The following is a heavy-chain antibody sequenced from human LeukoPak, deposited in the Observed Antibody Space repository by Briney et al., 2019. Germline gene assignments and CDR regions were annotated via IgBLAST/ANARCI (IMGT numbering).Heavy chain of an antibody. CDR2: IYYSGST. D-gene: IGHD6-6*01. V-gene: IGHV4-30-4*01. J-gene: IGHJ4*02. CDR3: ARGSWSSSIDY. Sequence: SQTLSLTCTVSGGSISSGDHYSSWIRQPPGKGLEWIGYIYYSGSTYYNPSLKSRVTISVDTSKNQFSLKLSSVTAADTAVYYCARGSWSSSIDYWGQGTLVTVS. CDR1: GGSISSGDHY.